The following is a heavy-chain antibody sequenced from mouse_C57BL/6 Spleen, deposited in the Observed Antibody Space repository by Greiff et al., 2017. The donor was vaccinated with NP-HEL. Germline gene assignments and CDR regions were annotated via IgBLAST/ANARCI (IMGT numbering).Heavy chain of an antibody. CDR3: ARSDSSGYDAMDY. D-gene: IGHD3-2*02. CDR2: IYPGDGDT. CDR1: GYAFSSYW. J-gene: IGHJ4*01. V-gene: IGHV1-80*01. Sequence: VQLQQSGAELVKPGASVKISCKASGYAFSSYWMNWVKQRPGKGLEWIGQIYPGDGDTNYNGKFKGKATLTADKSSSTAYMQLSSLTSEDSAVYFCARSDSSGYDAMDYWGQGTSVTVSS.